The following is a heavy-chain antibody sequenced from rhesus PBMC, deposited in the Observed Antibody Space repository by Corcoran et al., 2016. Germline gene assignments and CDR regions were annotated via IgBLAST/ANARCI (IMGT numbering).Heavy chain of an antibody. Sequence: QGQLQESGPGLVQPSATLSLTCSVSGYSINRGYGWSWIRQSPGKGLEGIGYIGGTNGATNNNPALKSRVTISKDTSKNQFSLKLTSGVAADTAVYYCVRHPEHANFEYRFPVWGAGVLVIVSS. CDR3: VRHPEHANFEYRFPV. CDR2: IGGTNGAT. J-gene: IGHJ5-1*01. CDR1: GYSINRGYG. D-gene: IGHD4-17*01. V-gene: IGHV4-127*01.